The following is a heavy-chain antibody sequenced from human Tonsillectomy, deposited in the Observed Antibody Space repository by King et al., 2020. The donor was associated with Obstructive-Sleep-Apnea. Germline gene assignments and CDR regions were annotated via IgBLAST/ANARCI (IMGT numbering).Heavy chain of an antibody. Sequence: QLVQSGGGVVQPGRSLRLSCAASGFTLSTCGMHWVRQAPGKGLDWVAVIWYDGSDNYADSVKGRFTISKDNSKNTLYLQMNSLRAEDTAVYYCARDSVTEGGFAYWGRGTLVTVSS. CDR2: IWYDGSD. J-gene: IGHJ4*02. V-gene: IGHV3-33*01. D-gene: IGHD3-16*01. CDR1: GFTLSTCG. CDR3: ARDSVTEGGFAY.